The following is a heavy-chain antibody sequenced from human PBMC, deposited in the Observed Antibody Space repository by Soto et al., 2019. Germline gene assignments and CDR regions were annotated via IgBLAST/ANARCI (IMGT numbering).Heavy chain of an antibody. D-gene: IGHD6-19*01. Sequence: GASVKVSCKASGGTFSSYTISWVRQAPGQGLEWMGRIIPILGIANYAQKFQGRVTITADKSTSTAYMELSSLRSEDTAVYYCARDLLDGKNDYWGQGTQVTVSS. J-gene: IGHJ4*02. CDR2: IIPILGIA. CDR1: GGTFSSYT. CDR3: ARDLLDGKNDY. V-gene: IGHV1-69*04.